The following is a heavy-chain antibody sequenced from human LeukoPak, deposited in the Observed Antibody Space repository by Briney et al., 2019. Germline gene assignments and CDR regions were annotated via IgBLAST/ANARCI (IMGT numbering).Heavy chain of an antibody. CDR3: AKDTYSSSLTGFDY. CDR1: GFTFRSYW. V-gene: IGHV3-9*01. J-gene: IGHJ4*02. D-gene: IGHD6-6*01. CDR2: ISWNSGSI. Sequence: GGSLRLSCEASGFTFRSYWMHWVRQAPGKGLEWVSGISWNSGSIGYADSVKGRFTISRDNAKNSLYLQMNSLRVEDTALYYCAKDTYSSSLTGFDYWGQGTLVTVSS.